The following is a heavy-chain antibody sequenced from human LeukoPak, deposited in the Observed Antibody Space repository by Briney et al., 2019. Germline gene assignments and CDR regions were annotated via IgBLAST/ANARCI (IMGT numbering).Heavy chain of an antibody. CDR2: INPNSGDT. Sequence: ATVKVSCKASGYTFTGYYMHWVRQAPGQGLECMGWINPNSGDTNYAQNFLGRVTMTRDTSISTAYMELSRLRSDDTAVYYCARDLARLWFGEAGGYWGQGTLVTVSS. CDR3: ARDLARLWFGEAGGY. J-gene: IGHJ4*02. CDR1: GYTFTGYY. V-gene: IGHV1-2*02. D-gene: IGHD3-10*01.